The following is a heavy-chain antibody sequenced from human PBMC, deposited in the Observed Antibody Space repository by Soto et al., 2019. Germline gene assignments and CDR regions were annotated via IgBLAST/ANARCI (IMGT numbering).Heavy chain of an antibody. D-gene: IGHD3-3*01. CDR3: ASVSAYDFWSGYYYYGMYV. Sequence: QVQLVQSGAEVKKPGSSVKVSCKASGGTFSSYAISWVRQAPGQGLEWMGGIIPIFVTANYAQKFQGRVTITADESTSTAYMELSSLRSEDTAVYYCASVSAYDFWSGYYYYGMYVWGQGTTVTVSS. V-gene: IGHV1-69*12. CDR2: IIPIFVTA. J-gene: IGHJ6*02. CDR1: GGTFSSYA.